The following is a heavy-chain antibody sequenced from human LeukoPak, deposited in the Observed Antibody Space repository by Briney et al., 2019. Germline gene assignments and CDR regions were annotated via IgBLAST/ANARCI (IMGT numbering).Heavy chain of an antibody. D-gene: IGHD5-12*01. CDR3: TRDPSGSGPDFDF. Sequence: GGSLRLSCAASGFTFTTYTMNWVRQAPGKELEWVSGLSGDGGYKYYADSAKGRFTISRDNSKNTLHLQMSSLRAEDTAIYYCTRDPSGSGPDFDFWGQGTLVIVSS. J-gene: IGHJ4*02. CDR2: LSGDGGYK. CDR1: GFTFTTYT. V-gene: IGHV3-23*01.